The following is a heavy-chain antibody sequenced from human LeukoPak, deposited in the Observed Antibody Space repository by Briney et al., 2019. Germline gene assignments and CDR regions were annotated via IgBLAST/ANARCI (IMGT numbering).Heavy chain of an antibody. CDR2: IGGSGADA. CDR3: AKSGVGITGTTSYYYYYMDV. V-gene: IGHV3-23*01. CDR1: GFTFSTYA. Sequence: LTGGSLRLSCAASGFTFSTYAMNWVRQAPGKGLGWVSAIGGSGADAYYADSVKGRFTISRDNSKNTLFLQMHSLRAEDTAVYYCAKSGVGITGTTSYYYYYMDVWGKGATVTVSS. D-gene: IGHD1-7*01. J-gene: IGHJ6*03.